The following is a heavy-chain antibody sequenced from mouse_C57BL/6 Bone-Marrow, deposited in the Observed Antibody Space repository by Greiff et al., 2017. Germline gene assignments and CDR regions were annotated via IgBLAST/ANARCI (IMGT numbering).Heavy chain of an antibody. D-gene: IGHD1-1*01. V-gene: IGHV3-6*01. CDR3: ARAGGSHGYCDV. Sequence: EVQLQQSGPGLVKPSQSLSLTCSVTGYSITSGYYWNWIRQFPGNKLEWMGYISYDGSNNYNPSLKNRISITRDTSKNQFFLKLNSVTTEDTATYYCARAGGSHGYCDVWGTGTAVTVSS. CDR2: ISYDGSN. J-gene: IGHJ1*03. CDR1: GYSITSGYY.